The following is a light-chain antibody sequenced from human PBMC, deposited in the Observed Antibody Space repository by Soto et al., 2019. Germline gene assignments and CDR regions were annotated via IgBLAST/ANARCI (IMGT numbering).Light chain of an antibody. CDR3: QKYRSWPRT. CDR1: QSVDIS. CDR2: GAS. V-gene: IGKV3-15*01. J-gene: IGKJ1*01. Sequence: DIVLTQSPATLSVSQGERVTLSCRASQSVDISLAWYQQKPGQATRLLIYGASTRATDMPGTFSGRGSGTEFTLTISSLRPEDFAVYYCQKYRSWPRTFGQGTKGDI.